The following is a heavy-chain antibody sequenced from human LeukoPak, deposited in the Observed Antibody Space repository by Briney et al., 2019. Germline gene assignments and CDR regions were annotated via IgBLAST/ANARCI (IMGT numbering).Heavy chain of an antibody. J-gene: IGHJ3*02. CDR2: IYYSGST. D-gene: IGHD3-10*01. CDR3: ARTHEVNAFDI. CDR1: SGSISSGGYY. V-gene: IGHV4-39*01. Sequence: SETLSLTCTVSSGSISSGGYYWSWIRQPPGKGLEWIGSIYYSGSTYYNPSLKSRVTISVDTSKNQFSLKLSSVTAADTAVYYCARTHEVNAFDIWGQGTMVTVSS.